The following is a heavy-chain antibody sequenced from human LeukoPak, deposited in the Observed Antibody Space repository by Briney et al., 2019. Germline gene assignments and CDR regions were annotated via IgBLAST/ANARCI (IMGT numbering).Heavy chain of an antibody. J-gene: IGHJ4*02. Sequence: GGSLRLSCAASGFTFSSYAMNWVRQAPGKGLEWVSSISRDSNYIYYADSVKGRFTISRDNAKNSLYLQMNSLRAEDTAVYYCARELTYSDYWGQGTPVTVSS. CDR3: ARELTYSDY. CDR2: ISRDSNYI. D-gene: IGHD4-11*01. V-gene: IGHV3-21*01. CDR1: GFTFSSYA.